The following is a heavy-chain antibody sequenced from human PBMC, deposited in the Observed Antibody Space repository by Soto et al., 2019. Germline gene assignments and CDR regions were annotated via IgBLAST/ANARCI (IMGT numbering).Heavy chain of an antibody. CDR3: AMVDVYVTPSPQDV. CDR2: INAYNGNT. D-gene: IGHD3-16*01. J-gene: IGHJ6*01. Sequence: GASVKVSCKASGYTFTSYGISWVRQAPGQGLEWMGWINAYNGNTNYAQNLQGRLTLTTDTSTTTAYMELRSLRSNDTAIYYCAMVDVYVTPSPQDVRGQGTTESGSS. CDR1: GYTFTSYG. V-gene: IGHV1-18*01.